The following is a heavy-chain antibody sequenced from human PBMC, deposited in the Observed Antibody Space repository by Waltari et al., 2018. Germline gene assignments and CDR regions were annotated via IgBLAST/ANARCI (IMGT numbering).Heavy chain of an antibody. J-gene: IGHJ6*02. CDR2: IYSSGST. D-gene: IGHD6-13*01. CDR3: ARVRAIAAGTASYYYALDV. CDR1: GGSINNYY. V-gene: IGHV4-4*07. Sequence: QVQLQESGPGLVKPSETLSLTCTLPGGSINNYYRTWIRQPAGQGLEWIGRIYSSGSTTTYNPSLKSRVSMSLDASKNQFFLRLTSVTAADTAVYFCARVRAIAAGTASYYYALDVWGQGTTVTVSS.